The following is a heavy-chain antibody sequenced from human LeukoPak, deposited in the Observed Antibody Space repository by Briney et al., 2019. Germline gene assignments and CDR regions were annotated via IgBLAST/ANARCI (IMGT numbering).Heavy chain of an antibody. Sequence: SETLSLTCTVSGGSISSGGYYWSWIRQHPGKGLEWIGYIYYSGSTNYNPSLKSRVTISVDTSKNQFSLKLSSVTAADTAVYYCARAAGGSLPYFDYWGQGTLVTVSS. J-gene: IGHJ4*02. D-gene: IGHD6-13*01. CDR1: GGSISSGGYY. V-gene: IGHV4-61*08. CDR2: IYYSGST. CDR3: ARAAGGSLPYFDY.